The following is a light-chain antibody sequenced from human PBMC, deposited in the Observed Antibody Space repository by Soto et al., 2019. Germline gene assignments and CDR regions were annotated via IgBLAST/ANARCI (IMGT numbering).Light chain of an antibody. CDR1: QDISNY. V-gene: IGKV1-33*01. CDR2: DAS. CDR3: QQYDNLP. Sequence: DIRMTQSPSSLSASVGDRVTITCQASQDISNYLNWYQQKPGKAPKLLIYDASNLETGVPSRFSGSGSGTDFTVPIRRQQPEDIATYYRQQYDNLPFGPGTKVAIK. J-gene: IGKJ3*01.